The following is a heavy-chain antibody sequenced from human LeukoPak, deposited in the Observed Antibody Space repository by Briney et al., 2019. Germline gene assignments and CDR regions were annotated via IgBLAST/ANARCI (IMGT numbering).Heavy chain of an antibody. CDR2: IMPNSGGT. Sequence: GASVEVSCKASGYTFTGYYMHWVRQAPGQGLEWMGWIMPNSGGTSYAQKFQGRVTMTRDTSISTAYMELSRLTSDDTAVYYCMVDSSRVNFDYWGQGTLVTVSS. CDR1: GYTFTGYY. CDR3: MVDSSRVNFDY. V-gene: IGHV1-2*02. J-gene: IGHJ4*02. D-gene: IGHD2-8*01.